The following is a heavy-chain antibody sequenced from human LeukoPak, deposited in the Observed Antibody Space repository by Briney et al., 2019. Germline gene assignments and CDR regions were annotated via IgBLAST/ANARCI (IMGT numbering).Heavy chain of an antibody. CDR1: GFTFSDYY. CDR2: LSSRGDII. J-gene: IGHJ4*02. V-gene: IGHV3-11*01. D-gene: IGHD6-19*01. Sequence: GGSLRPSCAGSGFTFSDYYMSWIRQAPGKGLEWVSVLSSRGDIISYADSVKGRFTISRDNAKNSLYLQINSLRAEDTAVYYCARATVAGTFDYWGQGTLVTVSS. CDR3: ARATVAGTFDY.